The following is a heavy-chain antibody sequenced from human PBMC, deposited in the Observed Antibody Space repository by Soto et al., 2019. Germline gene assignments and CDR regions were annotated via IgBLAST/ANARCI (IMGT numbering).Heavy chain of an antibody. CDR3: ASNSGSSTREAFDI. CDR1: GFTFSSYA. D-gene: IGHD1-26*01. Sequence: EVQLLESGGGLVQPGGSLRLSCAASGFTFSSYAMSWVRQAPGKGLEWVSAISGSGGSTYYADSVKGRFTISRDNSKNPLYLQMTSLRAEDTAVYYCASNSGSSTREAFDIWGQGTMVTVSS. J-gene: IGHJ3*02. V-gene: IGHV3-23*01. CDR2: ISGSGGST.